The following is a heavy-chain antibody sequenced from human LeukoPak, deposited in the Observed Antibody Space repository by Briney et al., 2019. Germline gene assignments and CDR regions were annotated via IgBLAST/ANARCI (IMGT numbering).Heavy chain of an antibody. J-gene: IGHJ4*02. V-gene: IGHV3-30*19. CDR3: ARDLQIYCASNSCYPFDY. Sequence: PGGSLRLSCAASGFTFSSYGMHWVRQAPGKGLEWVADISYDGNNKNYADSVKGRFTISRDNSKNTLYLQMNSLRVEDTAVYYCARDLQIYCASNSCYPFDYWGQGSLLTVSS. CDR2: ISYDGNNK. D-gene: IGHD2-2*01. CDR1: GFTFSSYG.